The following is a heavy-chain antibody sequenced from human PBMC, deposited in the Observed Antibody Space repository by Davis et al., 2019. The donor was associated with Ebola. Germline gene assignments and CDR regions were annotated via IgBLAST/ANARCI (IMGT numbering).Heavy chain of an antibody. D-gene: IGHD2-15*01. CDR1: GFSLSTTGMC. Sequence: SGPTLVKPTQTLTLTCTFSGFSLSTTGMCVSWIRQLPGKALEWLALIDWDDDKYYSTSLKTRLTISKDTSKNQVVLTMTNMDPVDTATYYCARSSTWEWWTETYYFDYWGQGTLVTVSS. J-gene: IGHJ4*02. CDR2: IDWDDDK. CDR3: ARSSTWEWWTETYYFDY. V-gene: IGHV2-70*01.